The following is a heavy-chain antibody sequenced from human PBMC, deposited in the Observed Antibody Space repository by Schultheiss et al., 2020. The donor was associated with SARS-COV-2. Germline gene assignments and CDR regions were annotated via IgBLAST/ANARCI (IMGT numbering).Heavy chain of an antibody. CDR1: GGSISSGGYY. V-gene: IGHV4-31*01. J-gene: IGHJ6*02. Sequence: SETLSLTCTVSGGSISSGGYYWSWIRQHPGKGLEWIGYIYYSGSTYYNPSLKSLVTISVDTSKNQFSLKLSSVTAADTAVYYCARVGYYDRGIDVWGQGTTVTVSS. CDR2: IYYSGST. D-gene: IGHD3-22*01. CDR3: ARVGYYDRGIDV.